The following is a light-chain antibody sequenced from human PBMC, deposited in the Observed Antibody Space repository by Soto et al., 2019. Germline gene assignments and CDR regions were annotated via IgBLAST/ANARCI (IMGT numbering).Light chain of an antibody. V-gene: IGKV3-15*01. Sequence: EIVMTQSPATLSVSPGERATLSCRASQSVSSNLAWYQQKPGQAPRLLIYGASTRATGIPARFSGSGSGTEFTLTISSLQSEDFAVYDCQQYNNWPPLETFGPGTKVDIK. CDR3: QQYNNWPPLET. CDR1: QSVSSN. J-gene: IGKJ3*01. CDR2: GAS.